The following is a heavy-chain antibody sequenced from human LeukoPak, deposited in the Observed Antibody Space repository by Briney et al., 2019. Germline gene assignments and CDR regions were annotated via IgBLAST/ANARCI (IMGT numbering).Heavy chain of an antibody. CDR3: ARDSATTVTTRKGFDY. D-gene: IGHD4-17*01. J-gene: IGHJ4*02. CDR1: GGSISSYY. V-gene: IGHV4-59*01. CDR2: IYYSGST. Sequence: PSETLSLTCTVSGGSISSYYWSWIRQPPGKGLEWIGYIYYSGSTNYNPSLKSRVTISVDTSKNQFSLKLSSVTAADTAVYYCARDSATTVTTRKGFDYWGQGTLVTVSS.